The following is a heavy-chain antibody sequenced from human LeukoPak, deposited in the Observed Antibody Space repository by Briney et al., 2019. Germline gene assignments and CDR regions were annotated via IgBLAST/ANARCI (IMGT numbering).Heavy chain of an antibody. D-gene: IGHD4-17*01. CDR2: FDPEDGET. CDR1: GYTLTELS. J-gene: IGHJ4*02. Sequence: AASVKVSCKVSGYTLTELSMHWVRQAPGEGLEWMGGFDPEDGETIYAQKFQGRVTMTEDTSTDTAYMELSSLRSEDTAVYYCATDTRRGVTTVTMLNWGQGTLVTVSS. CDR3: ATDTRRGVTTVTMLN. V-gene: IGHV1-24*01.